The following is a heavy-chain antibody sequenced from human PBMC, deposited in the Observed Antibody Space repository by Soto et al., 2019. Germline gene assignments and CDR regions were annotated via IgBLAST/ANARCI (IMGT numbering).Heavy chain of an antibody. CDR2: IDPSDSYT. CDR1: GYSFTSYW. V-gene: IGHV5-10-1*01. J-gene: IGHJ6*02. Sequence: GESLKISCKGSGYSFTSYWISWVRQMPGKGLEWMGRIDPSDSYTNYSPSFQGHVTISADKSISTAYLQWSSLKASDTAMYYCARRQYQLRNYYYYGMDVWGQGTTVTVSS. CDR3: ARRQYQLRNYYYYGMDV. D-gene: IGHD2-2*01.